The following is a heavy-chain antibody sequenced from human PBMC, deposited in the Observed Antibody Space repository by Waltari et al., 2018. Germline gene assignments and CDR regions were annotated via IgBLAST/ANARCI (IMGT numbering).Heavy chain of an antibody. J-gene: IGHJ4*02. V-gene: IGHV4-39*01. CDR1: GGSITSNNHS. CDR2: IYYSGSP. CDR3: ASKRGYSGYASFISDY. D-gene: IGHD5-12*01. Sequence: QLQLQESGPGLVKPSETPSLTVTVSGGSITSNNHSWGWIRQPPGKGPEWNGSIYYSGSPYYNPSLQSRVTISIDTSKNQFSLKLTSVTAADTAVYFCASKRGYSGYASFISDYWGQGTLVTVSS.